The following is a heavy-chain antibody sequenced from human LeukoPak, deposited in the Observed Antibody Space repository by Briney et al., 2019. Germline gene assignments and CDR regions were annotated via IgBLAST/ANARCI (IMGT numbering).Heavy chain of an antibody. Sequence: SVKVSCKASGGTFSSYAISWVRQAPGQGLEWMGRIIPILGIANYAQKFQGRVTITADKSTSTAYMELSSLRSEDTAVCYCAIMTTTGDGKFDYWGQGTLVTVSS. CDR2: IIPILGIA. J-gene: IGHJ4*02. CDR3: AIMTTTGDGKFDY. D-gene: IGHD1-26*01. V-gene: IGHV1-69*04. CDR1: GGTFSSYA.